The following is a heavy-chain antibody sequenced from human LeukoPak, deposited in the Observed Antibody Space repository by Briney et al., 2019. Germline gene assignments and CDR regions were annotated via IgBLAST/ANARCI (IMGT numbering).Heavy chain of an antibody. CDR3: ARKVGSSWSPFDY. D-gene: IGHD6-13*01. Sequence: SETLSLTCTVSGGSISSYYWSWIRQPPGKGLEWIGYIYYSGSTNYNPSLKSRVTISVDTSKNQFSLKLSSVTAADTVVYYCARKVGSSWSPFDYWGQGTLVTVSS. CDR1: GGSISSYY. J-gene: IGHJ4*02. CDR2: IYYSGST. V-gene: IGHV4-59*01.